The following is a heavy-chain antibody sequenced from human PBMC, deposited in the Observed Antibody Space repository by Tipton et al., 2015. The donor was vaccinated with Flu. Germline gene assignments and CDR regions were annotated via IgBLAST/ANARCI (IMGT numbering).Heavy chain of an antibody. CDR2: IYYSGST. D-gene: IGHD4-23*01. Sequence: TLSLTCTVSGGSISSYYWSWIRQPPGKGLEWIGYIYYSGSTNYNPSLKSRVTISVDTSKNQFSLKLSSVTAADTAVYYCARATTVVTPYYFDYWDQGTLVTVSS. V-gene: IGHV4-59*01. J-gene: IGHJ4*02. CDR3: ARATTVVTPYYFDY. CDR1: GGSISSYY.